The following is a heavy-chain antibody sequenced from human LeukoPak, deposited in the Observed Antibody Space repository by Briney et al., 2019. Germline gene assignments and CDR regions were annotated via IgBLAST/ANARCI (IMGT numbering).Heavy chain of an antibody. D-gene: IGHD6-13*01. Sequence: GGSLRLSCAASGFTFSSYAMSWVRQAPGKGLEWVSAISGSGGSTYYADSVKGRFTISRDNSKNTLYLQMDSLRAEDTAVYYCAKDRGYSSSWYDYWGQGTLVTVSS. J-gene: IGHJ4*02. CDR3: AKDRGYSSSWYDY. CDR1: GFTFSSYA. CDR2: ISGSGGST. V-gene: IGHV3-23*01.